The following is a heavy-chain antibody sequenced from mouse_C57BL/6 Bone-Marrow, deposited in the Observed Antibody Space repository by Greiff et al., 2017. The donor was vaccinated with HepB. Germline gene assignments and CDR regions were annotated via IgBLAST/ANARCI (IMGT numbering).Heavy chain of an antibody. J-gene: IGHJ2*01. CDR2: IDPENGDT. CDR3: TTEYYGSSYVGY. D-gene: IGHD1-1*01. Sequence: VQLQQSGAELVRPGASVKLSCTASGSNIKDDYMHWVKQRPEQGLEWIGWIDPENGDTEYASKFQGKATITADTSSNTAYLQLSSLTSEDTAVYYCTTEYYGSSYVGYWGQGTTLTVSS. V-gene: IGHV14-4*01. CDR1: GSNIKDDY.